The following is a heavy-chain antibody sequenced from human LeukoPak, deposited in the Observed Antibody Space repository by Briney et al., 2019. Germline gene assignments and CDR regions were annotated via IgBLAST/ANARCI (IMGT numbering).Heavy chain of an antibody. CDR3: ASLSGSGSYNDY. CDR2: IIPIFGTA. V-gene: IGHV1-69*06. J-gene: IGHJ4*02. CDR1: GGTFSSYA. Sequence: SVKVSCKASGGTFSSYAISWVRQAPGQGLEWMGGIIPIFGTANYAQKFQGRVTITADKSTSTAYMELSSLRSEDTAVYHCASLSGSGSYNDYWGQGTLVTVSS. D-gene: IGHD3-10*01.